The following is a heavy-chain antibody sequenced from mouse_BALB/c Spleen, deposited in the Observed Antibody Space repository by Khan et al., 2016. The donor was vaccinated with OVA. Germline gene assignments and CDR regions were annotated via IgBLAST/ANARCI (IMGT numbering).Heavy chain of an antibody. CDR1: GYTFTNYW. V-gene: IGHV1-63*02. Sequence: QVQLQQSGAELVRPGTSVKMSCKAAGYTFTNYWIGWVKQRPGHGLEWIGDIFPGGGYTNYDEKFKGMATLTTDKSSSTAYMQLSSLTSEDSAIYYCTRRGAARVTWDFFDYWGQGTTLTVSS. D-gene: IGHD3-1*01. CDR2: IFPGGGYT. J-gene: IGHJ2*01. CDR3: TRRGAARVTWDFFDY.